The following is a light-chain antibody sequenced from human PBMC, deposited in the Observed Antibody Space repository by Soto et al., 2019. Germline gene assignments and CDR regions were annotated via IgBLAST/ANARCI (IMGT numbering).Light chain of an antibody. J-gene: IGKJ4*01. CDR3: QQRSSWPLT. CDR1: QDITTC. Sequence: IVLTQSPASLSVSPGERATLSCRASQDITTCLAWYQQKPGQAPRLIIYDTFNRASGVPDTFSGSGSGTVFTLTISNVAPEDSAIYYCQQRSSWPLTFGGGTKVEIK. V-gene: IGKV3-11*01. CDR2: DTF.